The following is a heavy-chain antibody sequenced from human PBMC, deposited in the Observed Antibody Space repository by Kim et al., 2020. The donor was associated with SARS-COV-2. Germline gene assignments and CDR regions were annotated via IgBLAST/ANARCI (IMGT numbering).Heavy chain of an antibody. CDR3: AKRENGAGAPFDP. Sequence: YSPSLTSRVVISSDTSKNQFSLRMTSVTAADTAVYYCAKRENGAGAPFDPWGQGILVTVSS. V-gene: IGHV4-31*02. D-gene: IGHD2-8*02. J-gene: IGHJ5*02.